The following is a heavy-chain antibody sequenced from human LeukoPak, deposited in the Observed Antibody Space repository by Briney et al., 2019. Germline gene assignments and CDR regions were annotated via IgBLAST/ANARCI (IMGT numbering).Heavy chain of an antibody. CDR3: ATRSTPGGYSYGYNY. CDR2: ISNSASST. V-gene: IGHV3-23*01. CDR1: GFTFSTYA. J-gene: IGHJ4*02. Sequence: GGSLRLSCTASGFTFSTYAMSWVRQAPGKGLEWVSSISNSASSTYYADSVKGRFTSSRDNSKNRLYLQMYSLRADDTAVYYCATRSTPGGYSYGYNYCGQGTLVTDSS. D-gene: IGHD5-18*01.